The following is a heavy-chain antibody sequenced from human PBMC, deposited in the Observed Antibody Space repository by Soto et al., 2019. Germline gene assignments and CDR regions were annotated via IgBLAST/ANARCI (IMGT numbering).Heavy chain of an antibody. CDR1: GFTFSSYA. Sequence: EVQLLESGGGLVQPGESLRLSCAASGFTFSSYAMSWVRQAPGKGLEWVSVISGSDDSTYYADSVKGRFTISRDNSKNTLYQKMNSLRAEDTAVYYCAKRGSSSTFDYWGHRTLVTVSS. V-gene: IGHV3-23*01. D-gene: IGHD6-6*01. CDR2: ISGSDDST. J-gene: IGHJ4*01. CDR3: AKRGSSSTFDY.